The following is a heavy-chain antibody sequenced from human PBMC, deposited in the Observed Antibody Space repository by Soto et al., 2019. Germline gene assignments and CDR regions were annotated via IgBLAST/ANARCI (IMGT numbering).Heavy chain of an antibody. CDR2: ISYDGSNK. CDR1: GFTFSSYG. D-gene: IGHD2-15*01. V-gene: IGHV3-30*18. Sequence: QVQLVESGGGVVQPGRSLRLSCAASGFTFSSYGMHWVRQAPGKGLEWVAVISYDGSNKYYADSVKGRFTISRDNSKNTLYLQMKSLRAEDTAVYYCAKDPERYPLMAFDIWGQGTMVTVSS. CDR3: AKDPERYPLMAFDI. J-gene: IGHJ3*02.